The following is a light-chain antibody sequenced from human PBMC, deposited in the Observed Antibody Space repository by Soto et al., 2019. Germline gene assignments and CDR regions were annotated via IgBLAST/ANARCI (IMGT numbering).Light chain of an antibody. CDR1: QNINTK. CDR3: QQHSNLPYT. Sequence: EIVLTQSPGTLSLSPGERATLSCRASQNINTKLAWHQQKPGQAPRLLFYFTSTRGTGTPDRFSGSGSGTDFTLTISRLEPEDFAVYYCQQHSNLPYTFGQGTKLEI. CDR2: FTS. V-gene: IGKV3-20*01. J-gene: IGKJ2*01.